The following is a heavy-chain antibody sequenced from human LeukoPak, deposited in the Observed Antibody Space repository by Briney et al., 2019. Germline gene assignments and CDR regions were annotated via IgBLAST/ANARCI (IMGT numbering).Heavy chain of an antibody. CDR1: GYTFTGYY. V-gene: IGHV1-2*02. J-gene: IGHJ4*02. D-gene: IGHD1-26*01. CDR3: ARGYSGSYSSDY. CDR2: INPNSGGT. Sequence: ASVKVSCKASGYTFTGYYMHWVRQAPGQGLEWMGWINPNSGGTNYAQKFQGRVTMTRDTSISTAYMDLSRLRSDDTAVYYCARGYSGSYSSDYWGQGTLVTVSS.